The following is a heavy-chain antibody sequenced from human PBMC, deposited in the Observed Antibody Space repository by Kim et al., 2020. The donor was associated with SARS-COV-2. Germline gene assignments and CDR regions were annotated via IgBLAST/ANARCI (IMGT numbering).Heavy chain of an antibody. Sequence: ASVKVYCKASGYTFSNYYMHWVRQAPGQGLEWMGIINPSDGFTTYSQKFQGRFTVTSDTSTSTVYMELSSLRSEDTAVYYGARGVVATVRGWLDPWGQGSPVTVSS. CDR2: INPSDGFT. J-gene: IGHJ5*02. V-gene: IGHV1-46*01. D-gene: IGHD5-12*01. CDR3: ARGVVATVRGWLDP. CDR1: GYTFSNYY.